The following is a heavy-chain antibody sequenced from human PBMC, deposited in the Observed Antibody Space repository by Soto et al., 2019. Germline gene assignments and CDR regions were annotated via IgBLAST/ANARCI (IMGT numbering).Heavy chain of an antibody. Sequence: PGGSLRLSCAASGFTFSSHAMSWVRQAPGKGLQWVSAISGSGAGTYYADSVKGRFTISRDNSNNLLYLQMNSLKVEDTAVYYCTTPPGYSYCFDYWGQGTLFTVPS. V-gene: IGHV3-23*01. J-gene: IGHJ4*02. CDR3: TTPPGYSYCFDY. CDR2: ISGSGAGT. CDR1: GFTFSSHA. D-gene: IGHD2-21*01.